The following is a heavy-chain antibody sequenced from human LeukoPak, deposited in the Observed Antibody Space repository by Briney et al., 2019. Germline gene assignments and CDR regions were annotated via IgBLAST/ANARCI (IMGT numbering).Heavy chain of an antibody. CDR3: ARSYYSDSSGYSVY. Sequence: GGSLRLSCAASGFTVSSNYMSWVRQAPGKGLEWVSVIYSGGSTYYSDSVKGRFTISRENPKNPLYLAMDRLRGEDTAVHYCARSYYSDSSGYSVYWGEGNLVTVSS. D-gene: IGHD3-22*01. CDR2: IYSGGST. J-gene: IGHJ4*02. V-gene: IGHV3-53*01. CDR1: GFTVSSNY.